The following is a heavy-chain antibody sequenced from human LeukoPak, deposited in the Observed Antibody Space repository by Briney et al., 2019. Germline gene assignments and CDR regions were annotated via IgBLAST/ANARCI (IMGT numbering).Heavy chain of an antibody. CDR3: ANPPDYGSYGGNSGLVVY. J-gene: IGHJ4*02. CDR1: GFTFSSYA. CDR2: ISGGSGDT. V-gene: IGHV3-23*01. Sequence: GGSLRLSCAASGFTFSSYAMSWVRQAPGKGLEWVSGISGGSGDTYYADSVKGRFAISRDNSKNTLYLQMNSLRAEDTAVYYCANPPDYGSYGGNSGLVVYWGQGTLVTVSS. D-gene: IGHD4-23*01.